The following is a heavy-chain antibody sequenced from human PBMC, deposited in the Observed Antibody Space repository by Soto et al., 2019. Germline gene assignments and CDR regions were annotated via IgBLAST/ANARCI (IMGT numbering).Heavy chain of an antibody. CDR3: ARDSGVVNIKYYYYYGMDV. D-gene: IGHD3-3*01. V-gene: IGHV4-31*03. J-gene: IGHJ6*02. CDR2: IYYSGST. CDR1: CGSISSGVSY. Sequence: TLSLTCTVSCGSISSGVSYWSSSRQHPGNGLEWIGYIYYSGSTYYTPSLKSRVTISIDTPKTQLSMKLSSVTAADTAVYYCARDSGVVNIKYYYYYGMDVWGQRPTVT.